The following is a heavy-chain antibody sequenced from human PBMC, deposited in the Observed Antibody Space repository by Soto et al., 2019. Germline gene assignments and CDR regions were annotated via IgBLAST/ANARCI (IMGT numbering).Heavy chain of an antibody. CDR3: AREADILNWFDP. D-gene: IGHD3-9*01. CDR2: ISSSSSTI. V-gene: IGHV3-48*01. Sequence: PGGSLRLSCAASGFTFSSYSMNWVRQAPGKGLEWVSYISSSSSTIYYADSVKGRFTISRDNAKNSLYLQMNSLRAEDTAVYYCAREADILNWFDPWGQGTLVTGS. CDR1: GFTFSSYS. J-gene: IGHJ5*02.